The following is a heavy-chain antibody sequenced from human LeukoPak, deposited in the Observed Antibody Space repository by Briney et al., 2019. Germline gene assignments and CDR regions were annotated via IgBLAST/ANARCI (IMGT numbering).Heavy chain of an antibody. CDR2: IYHTGNT. D-gene: IGHD3-22*01. V-gene: IGHV4-38-2*01. Sequence: PSETLSLNCAVSGYSISTAYYWGWIRQPPGKGLEWIGSIYHTGNTYYNPSLRSRVTISVYTSKNHFSLKLSSVTAADTAVYYCASRMITNPWWGQGTLVTVSS. J-gene: IGHJ4*02. CDR1: GYSISTAYY. CDR3: ASRMITNPW.